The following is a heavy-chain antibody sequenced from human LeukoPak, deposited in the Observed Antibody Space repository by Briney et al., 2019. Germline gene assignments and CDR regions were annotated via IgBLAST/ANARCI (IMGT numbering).Heavy chain of an antibody. J-gene: IGHJ6*02. CDR2: INPSGGST. CDR1: GYTFTSYY. Sequence: ASVKVSCKASGYTFTSYYMHWVRQAPGQGLEWRGIINPSGGSTSYAQKFQGRVTMPRDTSTSTVYMELSSLRSEDTAVYYCARPSSGSYGMDVWGQGTTVTVSS. V-gene: IGHV1-46*01. D-gene: IGHD1-26*01. CDR3: ARPSSGSYGMDV.